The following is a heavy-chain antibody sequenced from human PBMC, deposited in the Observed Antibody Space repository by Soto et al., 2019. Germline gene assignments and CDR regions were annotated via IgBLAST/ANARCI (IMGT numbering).Heavy chain of an antibody. CDR2: INAGNGNT. V-gene: IGHV1-3*01. J-gene: IGHJ6*02. CDR1: GYTCTSYA. Sequence: ASVKVSCKASGYTCTSYAMHWVRQAPGQRLEWMGWINAGNGNTKYSQKFQGRVTITRDTSASTAYMELSSLRSEDTAVYYCARDYDFWSGFPQYNYYYYGMDVWGQGTTVTVSS. CDR3: ARDYDFWSGFPQYNYYYYGMDV. D-gene: IGHD3-3*01.